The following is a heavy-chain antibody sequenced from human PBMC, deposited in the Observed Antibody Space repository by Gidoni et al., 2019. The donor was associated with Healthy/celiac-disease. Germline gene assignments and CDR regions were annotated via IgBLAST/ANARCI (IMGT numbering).Heavy chain of an antibody. CDR1: A. D-gene: IGHD1-26*01. J-gene: IGHJ4*02. V-gene: IGHV3-49*04. CDR2: IRSKAYGGTT. Sequence: AMSWVRQAPGKGLEWVGFIRSKAYGGTTEYAASVKGRFTISRDDSKSIAYLQMNSLKTEDTAVYYCTRVGWEGAFDYWGQGTLVTVSS. CDR3: TRVGWEGAFDY.